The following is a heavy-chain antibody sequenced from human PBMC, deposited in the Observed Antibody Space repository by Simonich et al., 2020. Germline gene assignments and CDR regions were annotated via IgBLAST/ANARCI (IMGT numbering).Heavy chain of an antibody. D-gene: IGHD6-13*01. V-gene: IGHV4-38-2*01. CDR2: IYHRGST. CDR3: ARVGYSNYYYYGMDV. Sequence: QVQLQESGPGLVKPSETLSLTCAVSGYSISSGYYWGWIRQPPGKGLEWMGSIYHRGSTYYNPSLKSRVTISVDTSKNQFSLKLSSVTAADTAVYYCARVGYSNYYYYGMDVWGQGTTVTVSS. CDR1: GYSISSGYY. J-gene: IGHJ6*02.